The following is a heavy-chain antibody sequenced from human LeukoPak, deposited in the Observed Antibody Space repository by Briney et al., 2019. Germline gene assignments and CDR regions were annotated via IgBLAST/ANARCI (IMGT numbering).Heavy chain of an antibody. J-gene: IGHJ6*03. V-gene: IGHV4-59*01. Sequence: SETLSLTSTVSGGSISSYYWSWIRQSPGKGLEWIGYIYYSGRTNYNPSLQSRVTISVDTSKNQFSLKLSSVTAADTAVYYCARNHQGRTYYYYYSYMDVWAKGPRSPSP. D-gene: IGHD1-14*01. CDR1: GGSISSYY. CDR2: IYYSGRT. CDR3: ARNHQGRTYYYYYSYMDV.